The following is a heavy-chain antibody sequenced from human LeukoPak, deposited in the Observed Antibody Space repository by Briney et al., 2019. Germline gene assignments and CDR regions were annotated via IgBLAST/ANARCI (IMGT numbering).Heavy chain of an antibody. V-gene: IGHV1-46*01. CDR1: GYTFTSYY. CDR3: ASLYCSSTSCYSGMDV. J-gene: IGHJ6*02. CDR2: INPSGGST. Sequence: ASVKVSCKASGYTFTSYYMPWVRQAPGQGLEWMGIINPSGGSTSYAQKFQGRVTMTRDTSTSTVYMELSSLRSEDTAVYYCASLYCSSTSCYSGMDVWGQGTTVTVSS. D-gene: IGHD2-2*02.